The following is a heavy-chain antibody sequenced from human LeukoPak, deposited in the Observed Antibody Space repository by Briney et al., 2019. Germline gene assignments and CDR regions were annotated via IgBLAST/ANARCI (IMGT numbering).Heavy chain of an antibody. CDR1: GYSISSGYY. V-gene: IGHV4-38-2*01. Sequence: PSETLSLTCAVSGYSISSGYYWGWIWQPPGKGLEWIGSIYHSGSTYYNPSLKSRVTISVDTSKNQFSLKLSSVTAADTAVYYCASRVGYCSSTSCPLDYWGRGTLVTVSS. CDR2: IYHSGST. CDR3: ASRVGYCSSTSCPLDY. J-gene: IGHJ4*02. D-gene: IGHD2-2*03.